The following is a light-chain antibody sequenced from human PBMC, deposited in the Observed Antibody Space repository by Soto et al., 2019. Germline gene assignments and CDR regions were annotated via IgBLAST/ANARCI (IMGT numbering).Light chain of an antibody. Sequence: QSVLTQPASVSGSPGQSITISCTGTSSDVGGYNYVSWYQQNPGKAPKLVIYEVSNRPSGVSNRFSGSKSGNTASLTISGHQAEDEADYYCSSYASSSTLVVFGGGTKLTVL. CDR3: SSYASSSTLVV. V-gene: IGLV2-14*01. CDR1: SSDVGGYNY. CDR2: EVS. J-gene: IGLJ2*01.